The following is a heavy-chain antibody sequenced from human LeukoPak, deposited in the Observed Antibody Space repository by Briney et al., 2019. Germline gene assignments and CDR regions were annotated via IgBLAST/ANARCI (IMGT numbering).Heavy chain of an antibody. CDR2: IYYSGST. J-gene: IGHJ3*02. CDR1: GGSVSSGSYY. CDR3: ARFVRSSGWYPSDAFDI. Sequence: PSETLSLTCTVPGGSVSSGSYYWSWIRQPPGKGLEWIGYIYYSGSTNYNPSLKSRVTISVDTSKNQFSLKLSSVTAADTAVYYCARFVRSSGWYPSDAFDIWGQGTMVTVSS. V-gene: IGHV4-61*01. D-gene: IGHD6-19*01.